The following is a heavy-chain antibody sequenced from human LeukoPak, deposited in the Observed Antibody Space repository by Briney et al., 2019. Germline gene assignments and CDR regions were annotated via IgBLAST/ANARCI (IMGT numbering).Heavy chain of an antibody. CDR1: GGSISSYY. D-gene: IGHD3-10*01. CDR2: IYTSGST. CDR3: ASRLLWFGDLYGMDV. J-gene: IGHJ6*02. V-gene: IGHV4-4*07. Sequence: SETLSLTCTVSGGSISSYYWSWIRQPAGKGLEWIGRIYTSGSTNYNPSLKSRVTMSVDTSKNQFSQKLSSVTAADTAVYYCASRLLWFGDLYGMDVWGQGTTVTVSS.